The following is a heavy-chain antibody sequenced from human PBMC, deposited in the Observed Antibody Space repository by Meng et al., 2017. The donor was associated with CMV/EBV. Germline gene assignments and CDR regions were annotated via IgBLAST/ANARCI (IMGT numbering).Heavy chain of an antibody. CDR2: IYSGDST. CDR1: GFAVSGNY. Sequence: GGSLRLSCAASGFAVSGNYMSWVRQAPGKGLQWVSVIYSGDSTYYADSVKGRFTISRDNSKNTLYLQMNSLRAEDSAVYYCARGAGPNDYGRSWGQGMLVTVSS. CDR3: ARGAGPNDYGRS. D-gene: IGHD4-17*01. J-gene: IGHJ5*02. V-gene: IGHV3-53*01.